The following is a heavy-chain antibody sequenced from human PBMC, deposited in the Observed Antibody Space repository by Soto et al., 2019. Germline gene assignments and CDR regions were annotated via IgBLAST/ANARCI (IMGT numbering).Heavy chain of an antibody. J-gene: IGHJ1*01. V-gene: IGHV2-5*02. Sequence: QITLKESGPTLVKPTQTLTLTCTFSGFSLSTSGVGVGWIRQPPGKALEWLALIYWDNDKRYSPSLKSRLTITKDTYKNQVVLTMTNMDPVDTATYYCAHLPHRSLAAYFQHWGQGTLVTVSS. CDR1: GFSLSTSGVG. CDR3: AHLPHRSLAAYFQH. CDR2: IYWDNDK.